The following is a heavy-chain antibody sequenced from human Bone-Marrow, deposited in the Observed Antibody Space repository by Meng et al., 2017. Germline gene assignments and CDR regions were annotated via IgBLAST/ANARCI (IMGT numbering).Heavy chain of an antibody. Sequence: GGSLRLSCAASGFTFSSYAMSWVRQAPGKGLEWVAVIWYDGSNKYYADSVKGRFTISRDNSKNTLYLQMNSLRAEDTAVYYCARDFIAVAGMSKGAFDIWGQGTMVTVSS. V-gene: IGHV3-33*08. D-gene: IGHD6-19*01. CDR2: IWYDGSNK. J-gene: IGHJ3*02. CDR3: ARDFIAVAGMSKGAFDI. CDR1: GFTFSSYA.